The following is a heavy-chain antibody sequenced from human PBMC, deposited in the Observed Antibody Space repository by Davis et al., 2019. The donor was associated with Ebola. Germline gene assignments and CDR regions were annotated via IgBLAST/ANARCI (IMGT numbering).Heavy chain of an antibody. CDR1: GGSISSYY. Sequence: MPSETLSLTCTVSGGSISSYYWSWIRQPPGKGLEWIGYIYYSGSTNYNPSLKSRVTISVDTSKNQFSLKLSSVTAADTAVYYCARVVVPAAIFGDYYYGMDVWGQGTTVTVSS. V-gene: IGHV4-59*12. CDR3: ARVVVPAAIFGDYYYGMDV. D-gene: IGHD2-2*01. CDR2: IYYSGST. J-gene: IGHJ6*02.